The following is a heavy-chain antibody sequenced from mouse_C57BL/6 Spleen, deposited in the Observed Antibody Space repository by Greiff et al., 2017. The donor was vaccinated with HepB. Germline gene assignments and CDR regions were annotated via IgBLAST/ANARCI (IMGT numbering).Heavy chain of an antibody. V-gene: IGHV3-6*01. Sequence: EVQRVESGPGLVKPSQSLSLTCSVTGYSITSGYYWNWIRQFPGNKLEWMGYISYDGSNNYNPSLKNRISITRDTSKNQFFLKLNSVTTEDTATYYCARGEGITTVVVEYYFDYWGQGTTLTVSS. CDR1: GYSITSGYY. CDR3: ARGEGITTVVVEYYFDY. CDR2: ISYDGSN. D-gene: IGHD1-1*01. J-gene: IGHJ2*01.